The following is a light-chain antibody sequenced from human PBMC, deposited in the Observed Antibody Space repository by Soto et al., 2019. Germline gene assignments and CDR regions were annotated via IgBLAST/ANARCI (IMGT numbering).Light chain of an antibody. J-gene: IGLJ1*01. CDR1: SSDVGSYNL. V-gene: IGLV2-23*01. CDR2: EGS. CDR3: CSYAGSSNV. Sequence: QSALTQPASVSGSPGQSITISCTGTSSDVGSYNLVSWYQQHPGKAPNLMIYEGSKRPSGVSNRFSGSKSGNTASLTISGLQAEDEADYYCCSYAGSSNVFGTGTKLTVL.